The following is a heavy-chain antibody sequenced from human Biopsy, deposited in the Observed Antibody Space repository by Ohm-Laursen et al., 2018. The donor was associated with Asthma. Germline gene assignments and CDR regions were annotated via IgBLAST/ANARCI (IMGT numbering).Heavy chain of an antibody. CDR1: GGTFNTYV. J-gene: IGHJ4*02. V-gene: IGHV1-69*13. CDR3: ARKAGSCISRTCYSLDF. Sequence: SVKVSCKSLGGTFNTYVIGWVRQAPGPGLEWMGGINSVFGTTTYPQKFQDRVTITADDSTSTVYMELSSLRSEDTAVYYCARKAGSCISRTCYSLDFWGQGTLVTVSP. CDR2: INSVFGTT. D-gene: IGHD2-2*01.